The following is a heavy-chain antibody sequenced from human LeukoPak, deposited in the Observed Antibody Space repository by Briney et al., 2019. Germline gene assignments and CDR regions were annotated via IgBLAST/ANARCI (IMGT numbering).Heavy chain of an antibody. CDR3: ARDPVATSRFDY. D-gene: IGHD5-12*01. Sequence: GGSLRLSCAASGFPFSSYSMNWVRQAPGRGLEWVSYISNSASTIYYADSVTGRFTISRDNAKNSLYLQMNSLRDEDTAVYYCARDPVATSRFDYWGQRTLVTVSS. CDR2: ISNSASTI. J-gene: IGHJ4*02. V-gene: IGHV3-48*02. CDR1: GFPFSSYS.